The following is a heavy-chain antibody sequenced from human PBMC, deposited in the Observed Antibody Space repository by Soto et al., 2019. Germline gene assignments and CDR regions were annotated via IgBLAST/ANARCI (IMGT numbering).Heavy chain of an antibody. J-gene: IGHJ6*03. Sequence: SETLSLTCAVSSGSISSSNWWSWVRQPPGKGLEWIGEIYHSGSTNYNPSLKSRVTISVDKSKNQFSLKLSSVTAADTAVYYCARAPLGDYYYYYMDVWGKGTTATVSS. CDR2: IYHSGST. V-gene: IGHV4-4*02. CDR3: ARAPLGDYYYYYMDV. D-gene: IGHD7-27*01. CDR1: SGSISSSNW.